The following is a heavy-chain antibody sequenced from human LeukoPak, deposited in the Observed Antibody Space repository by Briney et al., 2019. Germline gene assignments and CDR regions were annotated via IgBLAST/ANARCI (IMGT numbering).Heavy chain of an antibody. V-gene: IGHV1-18*01. J-gene: IGHJ5*02. CDR1: GYTFTSYG. CDR3: ARGPTTRIAVALRHTSNWFDP. D-gene: IGHD6-19*01. CDR2: ISVYNGNT. Sequence: ASVKVSCKASGYTFTSYGISWVRQAPGQGLEWMGWISVYNGNTNYAQKLQGRVTMTTDTSTSTAYMELRSLRSDDTAVYYCARGPTTRIAVALRHTSNWFDPWGQGTLVTVSS.